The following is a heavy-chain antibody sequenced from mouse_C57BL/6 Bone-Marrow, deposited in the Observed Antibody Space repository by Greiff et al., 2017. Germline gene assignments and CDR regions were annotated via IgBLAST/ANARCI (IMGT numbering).Heavy chain of an antibody. CDR1: GYTFTSYW. V-gene: IGHV1-69*01. D-gene: IGHD2-5*01. CDR2: IDPSDSYN. J-gene: IGHJ4*01. Sequence: QVQLQQPGAELVMPGASVKLSCKASGYTFTSYWMHWVKQRPGQGLEWIGEIDPSDSYNNYNQKFKGKSTLTVDKSSSTAYMQLSSLTSEDSAVYYCARDYSNPYAMDYWGQGTSVTVSS. CDR3: ARDYSNPYAMDY.